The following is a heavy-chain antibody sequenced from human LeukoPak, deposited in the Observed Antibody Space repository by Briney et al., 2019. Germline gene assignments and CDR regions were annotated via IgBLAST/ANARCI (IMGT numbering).Heavy chain of an antibody. D-gene: IGHD3-22*01. Sequence: GGSLRLSCAASGFTFSSYGMHWVRQAPGKGLEWVAGIWYVGSNKYYADSVKGRFTISRDNSKNTMYLQMNSLRAEDTAVYYCARGGTLDYYDSSGYYEFLYYFDYWGQGTLVTVSS. CDR1: GFTFSSYG. J-gene: IGHJ4*02. CDR2: IWYVGSNK. CDR3: ARGGTLDYYDSSGYYEFLYYFDY. V-gene: IGHV3-33*01.